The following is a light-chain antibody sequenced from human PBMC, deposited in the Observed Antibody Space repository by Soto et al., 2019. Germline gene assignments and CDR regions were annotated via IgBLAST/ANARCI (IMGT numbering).Light chain of an antibody. Sequence: HSALTQPPSASGSPGQSVTISCTGSSSDVGAYNFVSWYQQHPGKAPKLMIYEVTKRPSGVPDRFSGSKSANTASLTVSGLQAEDEADYYCSSFAVNNNYVFGTGTKLTVL. CDR3: SSFAVNNNYV. J-gene: IGLJ1*01. CDR2: EVT. CDR1: SSDVGAYNF. V-gene: IGLV2-8*01.